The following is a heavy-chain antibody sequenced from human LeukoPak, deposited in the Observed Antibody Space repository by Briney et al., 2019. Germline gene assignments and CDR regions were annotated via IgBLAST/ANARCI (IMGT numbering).Heavy chain of an antibody. J-gene: IGHJ4*02. CDR3: AREGYSYGYDFAF. Sequence: ASVKVSCKASGYTFTGYYMHWVRQAPGQGLEWMGWINPNSGGTNYGQKFQGRVTMTTDTSINTVSLDLSSLRSDDTAVYYCAREGYSYGYDFAFWGQGTLVTVSS. CDR2: INPNSGGT. D-gene: IGHD5-18*01. CDR1: GYTFTGYY. V-gene: IGHV1-2*02.